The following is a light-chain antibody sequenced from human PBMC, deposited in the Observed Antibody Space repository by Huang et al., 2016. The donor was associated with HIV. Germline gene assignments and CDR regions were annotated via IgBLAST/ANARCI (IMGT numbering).Light chain of an antibody. CDR1: QSISSY. CDR2: AAS. V-gene: IGKV1-39*01. J-gene: IGKJ2*01. CDR3: QQSYSTLRYT. Sequence: DIQMTQSPSSLSASVGDRVTITCRARQSISSYLNWYQQKPGKAPKLLIYAASSLQSGVPSRFSGRGSGTDFTLTISSLQPEDFATYDCQQSYSTLRYTFGQGTKLEIK.